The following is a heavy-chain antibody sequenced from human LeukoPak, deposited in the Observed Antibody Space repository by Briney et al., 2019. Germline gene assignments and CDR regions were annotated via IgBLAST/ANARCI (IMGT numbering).Heavy chain of an antibody. J-gene: IGHJ4*02. D-gene: IGHD2-15*01. Sequence: SEPLSLPCAVSGYFITSGYYWGWIRQSPGTGLEWIGSIHHSGDTYYNPALKSRVTISVDTSKNQFFLKLSSVTAADTAMYYCAGAMSYSQHFFDYWGQGTLVTASS. CDR1: GYFITSGYY. CDR3: AGAMSYSQHFFDY. V-gene: IGHV4-38-2*01. CDR2: IHHSGDT.